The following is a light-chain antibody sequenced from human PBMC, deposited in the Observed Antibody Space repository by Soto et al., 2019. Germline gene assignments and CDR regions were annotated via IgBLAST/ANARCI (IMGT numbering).Light chain of an antibody. Sequence: EIVLTQSPGTLSLSPGERATLSCRASQSVSSSYLAWYQQKPGQAPRLLIYGASSRATGIPDRFNGSGSGTDFTLTSSRLAPEDFAVYYCQQYGSSPETFGQGTKVDIK. CDR3: QQYGSSPET. J-gene: IGKJ1*01. CDR1: QSVSSSY. V-gene: IGKV3-20*01. CDR2: GAS.